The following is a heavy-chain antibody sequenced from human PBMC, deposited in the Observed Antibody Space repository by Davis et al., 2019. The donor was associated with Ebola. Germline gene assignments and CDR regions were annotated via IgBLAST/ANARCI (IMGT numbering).Heavy chain of an antibody. CDR1: GFTFSSYA. CDR2: IKQDGSEK. D-gene: IGHD1-26*01. J-gene: IGHJ4*02. Sequence: GESLKISCAASGFTFSSYAMTWVRQAPGKGLEWVANIKQDGSEKYYVDSVKGRFTISRDNAKSTLYLQMNNLRAEDTAVYYCARDSIVGPTTFDYWGQGTLVTVSS. V-gene: IGHV3-7*01. CDR3: ARDSIVGPTTFDY.